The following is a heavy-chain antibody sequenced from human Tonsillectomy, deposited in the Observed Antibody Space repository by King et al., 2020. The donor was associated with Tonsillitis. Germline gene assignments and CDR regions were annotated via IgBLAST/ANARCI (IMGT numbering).Heavy chain of an antibody. Sequence: VQLVESGGGLAQPGGSLRLSCAVSGVTFRSYAMSWVRQAPGKGLEWVSGISGSGSSTYYADSVKGRFSISRDNFKNMQYVEMNNLSAEDTAVYYCAKDLLQCSGGSCYNAFDIWGQGTMVTVSS. CDR2: ISGSGSST. J-gene: IGHJ3*02. CDR3: AKDLLQCSGGSCYNAFDI. D-gene: IGHD2-15*01. V-gene: IGHV3-23*04. CDR1: GVTFRSYA.